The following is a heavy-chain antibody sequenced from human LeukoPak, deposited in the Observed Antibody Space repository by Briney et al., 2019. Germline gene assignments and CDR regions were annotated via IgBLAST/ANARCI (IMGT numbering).Heavy chain of an antibody. CDR3: ARDPDGDYDFDY. V-gene: IGHV3-48*01. CDR1: GFTFSSYS. D-gene: IGHD4-17*01. CDR2: INSNGAVI. J-gene: IGHJ4*02. Sequence: GGSLRLSCAASGFTFSSYSMNWVRRAPGKGLEWLSHINSNGAVISYADSVKGRFTISRDTAKSSLYSQMNSLKIEDTAIYFCARDPDGDYDFDYWGQGTLVTVSS.